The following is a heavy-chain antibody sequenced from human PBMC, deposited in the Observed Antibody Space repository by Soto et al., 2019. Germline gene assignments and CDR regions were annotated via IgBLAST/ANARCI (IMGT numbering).Heavy chain of an antibody. CDR3: AREKIDLYSSSWYRFYYYGMDV. CDR1: GCTFTGYY. Sequence: GASVKVSCKASGCTFTGYYMHWVRQAPGKGLEWMGWINPNSGGTNYAQKFQGWVTMTRDTSISTAYMELSRLRSDDTAVYYCAREKIDLYSSSWYRFYYYGMDVWGQGTTVTVSS. V-gene: IGHV1-2*04. CDR2: INPNSGGT. J-gene: IGHJ6*02. D-gene: IGHD6-13*01.